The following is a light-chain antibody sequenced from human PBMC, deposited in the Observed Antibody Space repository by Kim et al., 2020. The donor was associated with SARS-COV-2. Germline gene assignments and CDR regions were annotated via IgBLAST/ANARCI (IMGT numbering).Light chain of an antibody. Sequence: EIVLTQSPATLSLSPGERATLSCRASQSVSSYLAWYQQKPGQAPRLLIYDASTRATGIPARFSGSGSVTDFTLTISSLEPEDFAVYYYQQRSNRSPSTFGQGTRLEIK. V-gene: IGKV3-11*01. CDR1: QSVSSY. CDR2: DAS. J-gene: IGKJ5*01. CDR3: QQRSNRSPST.